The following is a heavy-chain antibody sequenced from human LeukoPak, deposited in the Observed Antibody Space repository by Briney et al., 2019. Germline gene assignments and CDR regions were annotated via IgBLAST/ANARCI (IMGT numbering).Heavy chain of an antibody. CDR2: INPNSGCT. CDR1: GYTFTVYY. V-gene: IGHV1-2*02. D-gene: IGHD6-13*01. J-gene: IGHJ4*02. Sequence: ASVRVSFKASGYTFTVYYMQWVRQAPGQGGERVGWINPNSGCTNYAPNFQASVTMTRDTSISTAYMELSRLRSDDTAVYSCARGFLFGIAAAPFDYWGQGTLVTVSS. CDR3: ARGFLFGIAAAPFDY.